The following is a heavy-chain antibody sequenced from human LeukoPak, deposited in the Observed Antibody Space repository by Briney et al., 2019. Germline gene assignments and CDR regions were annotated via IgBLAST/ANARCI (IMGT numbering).Heavy chain of an antibody. CDR3: AKDLAGDFQDFDY. CDR1: GFTFSSYA. J-gene: IGHJ4*02. CDR2: ISYDGSNK. Sequence: TGGSLRLSCAASGFTFSSYAMSWVRQAPGKGLEWVAVISYDGSNKYYADSVKGRFTISRDNSKNTLYLQMNSLRAEDTAVYYCAKDLAGDFQDFDYWGQGTLVTVSS. D-gene: IGHD4-17*01. V-gene: IGHV3-30*04.